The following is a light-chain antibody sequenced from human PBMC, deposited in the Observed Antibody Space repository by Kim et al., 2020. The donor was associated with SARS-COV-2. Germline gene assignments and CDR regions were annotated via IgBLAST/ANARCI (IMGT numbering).Light chain of an antibody. CDR2: YDS. V-gene: IGLV3-21*04. J-gene: IGLJ3*02. CDR1: NIGSKS. Sequence: SYELTQPPSVSVAPGKTARITSGGNNIGSKSVHCYQQKPGQAPVLVIYYDSDRPSGIPERFSGSNSGNTATLTISRVEAGDEAEFYCQVWDRSSDHQVF. CDR3: QVWDRSSDHQV.